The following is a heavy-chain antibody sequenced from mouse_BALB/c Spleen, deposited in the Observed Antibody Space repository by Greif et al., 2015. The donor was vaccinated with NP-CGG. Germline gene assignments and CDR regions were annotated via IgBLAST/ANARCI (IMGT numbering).Heavy chain of an antibody. CDR3: ARDYGSNYFDY. J-gene: IGHJ2*01. CDR2: ISSGGSYT. V-gene: IGHV5-9-4*01. CDR1: GFTFSSYA. D-gene: IGHD1-1*01. Sequence: EVQLVESGGGLVKPGGSLKLSCAASGFTFSSYAMSWVRQSPEKRLEWVAEISSGGSYTYYPDTVTGRFTISRDNAKNTLYLEMSSLRSEDTAMYYCARDYGSNYFDYWGQGTTLTVSS.